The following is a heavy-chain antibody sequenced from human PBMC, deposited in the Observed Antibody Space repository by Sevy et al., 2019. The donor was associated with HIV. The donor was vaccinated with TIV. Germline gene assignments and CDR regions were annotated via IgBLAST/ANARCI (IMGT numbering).Heavy chain of an antibody. V-gene: IGHV3-48*03. J-gene: IGHJ3*02. CDR1: GFTFSSYE. CDR3: ARVRYCSGGSCRRHDAFDI. CDR2: ISSSGSTI. D-gene: IGHD2-15*01. Sequence: GGSLRLSCAASGFTFSSYEMNWVRQAPGKGLEWVSYISSSGSTIYYADSVKGRLTISRDNAKNSLYLQMNSLRAEDTAVYYCARVRYCSGGSCRRHDAFDIWGQGTMVTVSS.